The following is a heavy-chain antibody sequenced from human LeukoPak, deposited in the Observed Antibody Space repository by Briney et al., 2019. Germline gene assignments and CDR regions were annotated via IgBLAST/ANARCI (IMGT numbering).Heavy chain of an antibody. CDR3: ARLISTSSSRFSDY. J-gene: IGHJ4*02. CDR1: GFTFSSYA. CDR2: ISISGENT. V-gene: IGHV3-23*01. D-gene: IGHD6-6*01. Sequence: TGGSLRLSCAASGFTFSSYAMSWVRQAPGKGLEWVSAISISGENTYYADSVKGRFTIPRDTSRNTLYLQMHSLRAEDTAVYYCARLISTSSSRFSDYWGQGTLVTVSS.